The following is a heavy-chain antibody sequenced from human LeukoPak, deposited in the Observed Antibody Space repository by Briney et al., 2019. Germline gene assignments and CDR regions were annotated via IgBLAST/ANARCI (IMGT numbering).Heavy chain of an antibody. CDR2: IYYSGST. V-gene: IGHV4-59*08. D-gene: IGHD5-24*01. J-gene: IGHJ3*02. CDR1: GGSISTYC. Sequence: SETLSLTCTISGGSISTYCWSWIRQPPGKGLEWIGYIYYSGSTNYNPSLKSRVTISVDTSKNRFSLRLSSVTAADTAVYYCARTITDDAFDIWGQGTMVTVSS. CDR3: ARTITDDAFDI.